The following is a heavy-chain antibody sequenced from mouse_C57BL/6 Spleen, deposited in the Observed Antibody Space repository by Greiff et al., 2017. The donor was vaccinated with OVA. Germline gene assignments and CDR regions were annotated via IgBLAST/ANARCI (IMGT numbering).Heavy chain of an antibody. Sequence: QVQLQQPGAELVKPGASVKLSCKASGYTFTSYWMHWVKQRPGRGLAWIGRIDTNSGGTKYNEKFKSKATLTVDKPSTTAYMQLSSLTSDDSAVYYCATRIYYDYGFDYWGQGTTLTVSS. J-gene: IGHJ2*01. CDR2: IDTNSGGT. CDR3: ATRIYYDYGFDY. D-gene: IGHD2-4*01. V-gene: IGHV1-72*01. CDR1: GYTFTSYW.